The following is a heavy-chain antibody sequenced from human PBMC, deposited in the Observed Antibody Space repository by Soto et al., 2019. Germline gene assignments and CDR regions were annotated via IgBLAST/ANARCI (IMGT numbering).Heavy chain of an antibody. D-gene: IGHD6-13*01. CDR3: ARRGYGSRWPNVYMDV. J-gene: IGHJ6*03. CDR1: GFTFSNYE. CDR2: ISNTGSHT. Sequence: EAQLVESGGGLVQPGGSLRLSCAASGFTFSNYEMHWVRQAPGKGLEYVSGISNTGSHTDYAQSVKGRFTISRDNCENTLYLQMGSLRAEDMALYYCARRGYGSRWPNVYMDVWGKGTTVTVSS. V-gene: IGHV3-64*01.